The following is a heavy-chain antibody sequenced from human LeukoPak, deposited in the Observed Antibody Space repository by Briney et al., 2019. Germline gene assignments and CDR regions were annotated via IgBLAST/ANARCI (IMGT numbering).Heavy chain of an antibody. J-gene: IGHJ4*02. Sequence: GGSLRLSCVASGFTVSDYYMSWVRQAPGKGLEWVSLLYTDDTTIYADSVEGRFTISRDDSKNTIYLHMTTLRGEDTAVYYCARGGAFYWNPRYWGQGTLVTVSS. D-gene: IGHD1-1*01. CDR3: ARGGAFYWNPRY. CDR1: GFTVSDYY. CDR2: LYTDDTT. V-gene: IGHV3-53*01.